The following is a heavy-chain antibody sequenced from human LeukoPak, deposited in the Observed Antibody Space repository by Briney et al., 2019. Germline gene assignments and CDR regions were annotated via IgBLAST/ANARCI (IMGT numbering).Heavy chain of an antibody. CDR2: IIPILGIA. CDR3: ARSPEIYGDYLFDY. J-gene: IGHJ4*02. Sequence: SVKVSCKASEGTFSSYTISWVRQAPGQGLEWMGRIIPILGIANYAQKFQGRVTITADKSTSTAYMELSSLRSEDTAVYYCARSPEIYGDYLFDYWGQGTLVTVSS. D-gene: IGHD4-17*01. CDR1: EGTFSSYT. V-gene: IGHV1-69*02.